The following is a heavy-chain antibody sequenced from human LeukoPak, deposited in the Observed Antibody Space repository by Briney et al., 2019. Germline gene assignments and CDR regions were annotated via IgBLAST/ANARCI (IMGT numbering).Heavy chain of an antibody. V-gene: IGHV4-4*07. CDR2: IYTSGST. D-gene: IGHD1-26*01. J-gene: IGHJ4*02. Sequence: KSSETLSLTCTVSGGSISSYYWSWIRQPAGKGLEWIGRIYTSGSTNYKPSLKSRVTMSVDTSKNQFSLKLSSVTAADTAVYYCARDGGSGSYSVFDYWGQGALVTVSS. CDR1: GGSISSYY. CDR3: ARDGGSGSYSVFDY.